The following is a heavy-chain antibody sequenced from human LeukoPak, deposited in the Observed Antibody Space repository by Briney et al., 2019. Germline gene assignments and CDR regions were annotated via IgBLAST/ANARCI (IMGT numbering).Heavy chain of an antibody. CDR2: ISSSGSTI. CDR1: GFTFSSYE. V-gene: IGHV3-48*03. Sequence: QPGGSLRLSCAASGFTFSSYEINWVRQAPGKGLEWVSYISSSGSTIKYADSVKGRFTISRGNAKNSLYLQMNSLRAEDTAVYYCAKDRRAGSYDYWGQGTLVTVSS. CDR3: AKDRRAGSYDY. J-gene: IGHJ4*02. D-gene: IGHD3-10*01.